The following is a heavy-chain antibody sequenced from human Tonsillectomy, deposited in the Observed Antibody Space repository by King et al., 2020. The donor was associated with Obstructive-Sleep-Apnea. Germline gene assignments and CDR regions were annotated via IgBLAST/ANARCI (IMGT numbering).Heavy chain of an antibody. V-gene: IGHV3-7*01. D-gene: IGHD2-2*01. CDR3: ARGGDIVVVTTAMRSWYFDL. CDR2: IKPDGSEK. J-gene: IGHJ2*01. Sequence: VQLVESGGGLVQPGGSLRLSCAASGFSFSSYWMSWVRQAPGKGLEWVANIKPDGSEKDYVDSVKGRFTISRDNAQNSLYLQMNSLRADDTAVYYCARGGDIVVVTTAMRSWYFDLWGRGTLVTVSS. CDR1: GFSFSSYW.